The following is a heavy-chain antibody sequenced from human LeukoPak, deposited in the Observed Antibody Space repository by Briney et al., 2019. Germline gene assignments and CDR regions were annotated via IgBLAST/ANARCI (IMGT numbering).Heavy chain of an antibody. Sequence: SGPTLVNPTQTLTLTCTFSGLAPGTRGGGVGWIRQPPGKALEWLTLIYWDEDKRYRPTLKSRRTITKDTSKNQGDVKMTKRDPVGTATYYCAHRQHYDFWSGYLPTNNWFDPWGQGTLVTVSS. CDR1: GLAPGTRGGG. J-gene: IGHJ5*02. CDR2: IYWDEDK. CDR3: AHRQHYDFWSGYLPTNNWFDP. V-gene: IGHV2-5*02. D-gene: IGHD3-3*01.